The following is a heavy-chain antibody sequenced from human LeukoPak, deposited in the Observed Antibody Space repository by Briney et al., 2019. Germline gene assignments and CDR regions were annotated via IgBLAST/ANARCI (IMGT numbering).Heavy chain of an antibody. CDR2: VYYSGST. Sequence: PSETLSLTCTVSGGSISSSSYYWGWIRQPPGKGLEWIGSVYYSGSTYYNPSLKSRVTISVDTSENQFSLKLSSVTAADTAVYYCAGRLVGATTLFGYWGQGTLVTVSS. J-gene: IGHJ4*02. D-gene: IGHD1-26*01. V-gene: IGHV4-39*01. CDR1: GGSISSSSYY. CDR3: AGRLVGATTLFGY.